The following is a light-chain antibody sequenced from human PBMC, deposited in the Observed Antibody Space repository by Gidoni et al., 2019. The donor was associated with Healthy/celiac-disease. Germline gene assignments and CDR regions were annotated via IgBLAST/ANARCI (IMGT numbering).Light chain of an antibody. CDR1: KLGDKY. Sequence: VSPGQTASITCSGDKLGDKYACWYQQKPGQSPVLVIYQDSKRPSGIPERFSGSNSGNTATLTISGTQAMDEADYYCQAWDSSIYVFGTGTKVTVL. CDR3: QAWDSSIYV. J-gene: IGLJ1*01. V-gene: IGLV3-1*01. CDR2: QDS.